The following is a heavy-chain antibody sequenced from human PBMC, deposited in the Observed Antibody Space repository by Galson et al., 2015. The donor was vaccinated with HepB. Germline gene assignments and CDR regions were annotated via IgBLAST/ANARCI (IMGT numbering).Heavy chain of an antibody. CDR3: ARKAAAGTAPFDY. Sequence: SLRLSCAASGFTFSSYTMSWVRQAPGKGLEWVSAISGSGGSTYYADSVKGRFTISRDNSKNTLYLQMNSLRAEDTAVYYCARKAAAGTAPFDYWGQGTLVTVSS. V-gene: IGHV3-23*01. D-gene: IGHD6-13*01. J-gene: IGHJ4*02. CDR1: GFTFSSYT. CDR2: ISGSGGST.